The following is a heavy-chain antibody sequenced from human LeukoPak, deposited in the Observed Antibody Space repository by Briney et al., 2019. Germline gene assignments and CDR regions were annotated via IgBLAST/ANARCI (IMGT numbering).Heavy chain of an antibody. V-gene: IGHV5-51*01. CDR1: GYSFTSYW. J-gene: IGHJ4*02. D-gene: IGHD5-18*01. Sequence: GDSLKISCMGSGYSFTSYWIGWARQLPGKCLEWMENPYPGDSNPRYSLSFQGQVTISADKSISTAYLQWSSLKASDTAMYYCARHSDTHFDYWGQGTLGTVSS. CDR2: PYPGDSNP. CDR3: ARHSDTHFDY.